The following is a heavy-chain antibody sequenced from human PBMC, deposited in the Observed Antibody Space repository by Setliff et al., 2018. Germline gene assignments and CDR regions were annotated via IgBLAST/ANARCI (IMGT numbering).Heavy chain of an antibody. Sequence: ASVKVSCKASGYTFTDYYIHWVRQAPGQGLEWMGWVTVYNGNTKYAQNLQGRLTLTTDISTSTAYMELGSLTTDDTAVYYCARVESMVRGKNILRHFDYWGQGIQVTVSS. CDR1: GYTFTDYY. V-gene: IGHV1-18*01. CDR2: VTVYNGNT. D-gene: IGHD3-10*01. J-gene: IGHJ4*02. CDR3: ARVESMVRGKNILRHFDY.